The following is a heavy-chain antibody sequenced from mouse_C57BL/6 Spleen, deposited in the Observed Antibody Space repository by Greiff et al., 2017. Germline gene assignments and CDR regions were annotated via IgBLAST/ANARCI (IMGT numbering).Heavy chain of an antibody. CDR2: INPYNGGT. J-gene: IGHJ1*03. D-gene: IGHD4-1*01. CDR1: GYTFTDYY. Sequence: VQLKESGPVLVKPGASVKMSCKASGYTFTDYYMNWVKQSHGKSLEWIGVINPYNGGTSYNQKFNGKATLTVDKSSSTAYMELNSLTSEDSAVYYCARSTGTRYFDVWGTGTTVTVSS. CDR3: ARSTGTRYFDV. V-gene: IGHV1-19*01.